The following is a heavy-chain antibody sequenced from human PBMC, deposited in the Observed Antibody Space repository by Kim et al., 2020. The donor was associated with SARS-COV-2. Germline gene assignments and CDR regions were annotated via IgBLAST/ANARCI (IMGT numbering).Heavy chain of an antibody. V-gene: IGHV3-33*01. CDR2: IWYDGSNK. J-gene: IGHJ4*02. CDR1: GFTFSSYG. CDR3: ARETSYYYDSSGYYAY. Sequence: GGSLRLSCAASGFTFSSYGMHWVRQAPGKGLEWVAVIWYDGSNKYYADSVKGRFTISRDNSKNTLYLQMNSLRAEDTAVYYCARETSYYYDSSGYYAYWGQGTLVTVSS. D-gene: IGHD3-22*01.